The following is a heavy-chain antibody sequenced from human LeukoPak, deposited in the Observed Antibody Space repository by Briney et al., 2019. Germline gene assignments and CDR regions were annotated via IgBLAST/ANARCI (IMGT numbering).Heavy chain of an antibody. CDR2: INHSGST. Sequence: PSETLSLTCAVYGGSFSGYYWSWIRQPPGKGREWIGEINHSGSTNYNPSLKSRVTISVDTSKNQFSLKLSSVTAADTAVYYCAGRLGKRAPYNYYDSRWGQGTLVTVSS. D-gene: IGHD3-22*01. J-gene: IGHJ4*02. CDR1: GGSFSGYY. CDR3: AGRLGKRAPYNYYDSR. V-gene: IGHV4-34*01.